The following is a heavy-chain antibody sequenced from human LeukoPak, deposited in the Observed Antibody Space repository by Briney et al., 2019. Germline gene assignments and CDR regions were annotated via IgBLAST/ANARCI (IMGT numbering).Heavy chain of an antibody. CDR3: ARVPGSGSYSAAVYYYYGMDV. D-gene: IGHD3-10*01. V-gene: IGHV3-48*01. CDR2: ISSSSSTI. J-gene: IGHJ6*02. Sequence: GGSLRLSCAASGFTFSSYAMHWVRQAPGKGLEWVSYISSSSSTIYYADSVKGRFTISRDNAKNSLYLQMNSLRAEDTAVYYCARVPGSGSYSAAVYYYYGMDVWGQGTTVTVSS. CDR1: GFTFSSYA.